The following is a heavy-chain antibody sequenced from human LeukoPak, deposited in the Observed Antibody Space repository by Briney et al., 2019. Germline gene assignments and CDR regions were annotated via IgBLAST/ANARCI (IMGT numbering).Heavy chain of an antibody. CDR3: AGGDYYDSSGYPLDY. D-gene: IGHD3-22*01. Sequence: ASVKVSCKASGYTFTGYYMHWVRQAPGQGLEWMGWINPNSGGTNYAQKFQGRVTMTRDTSISTAYMGLSRLRSDDTAVYYCAGGDYYDSSGYPLDYWGQGTLVTVSS. J-gene: IGHJ4*02. V-gene: IGHV1-2*02. CDR1: GYTFTGYY. CDR2: INPNSGGT.